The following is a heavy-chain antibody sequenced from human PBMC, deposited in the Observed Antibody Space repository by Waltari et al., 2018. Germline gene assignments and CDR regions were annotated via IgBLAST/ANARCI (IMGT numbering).Heavy chain of an antibody. CDR2: ISYSGST. CDR3: ARLSYHIVTGYGWFDP. CDR1: GGSICSASYY. J-gene: IGHJ5*02. D-gene: IGHD3-9*01. V-gene: IGHV4-39*01. Sequence: QLQLQESGPGLVKPSETLSLTCTVSGGSICSASYYWGWIRQPPGKGLEWLGIISYSGSTYYNPSLKSRVTISVDTSKNQFSLKLSSVTAADTAVYYCARLSYHIVTGYGWFDPWGLGTLVTVSS.